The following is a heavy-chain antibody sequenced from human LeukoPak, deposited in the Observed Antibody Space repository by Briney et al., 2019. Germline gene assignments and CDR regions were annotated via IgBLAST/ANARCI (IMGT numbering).Heavy chain of an antibody. V-gene: IGHV1-8*01. J-gene: IGHJ5*02. CDR2: MNPNSGNT. Sequence: ASVKVSCKASGYTFTSYDINWVRQATGQGLEWMGWMNPNSGNTGYAQKFQGRVTMTRNTSISTAYMELSSLRSEDTAVYYCARHSSSWYSGVSRTFDPWGQGTLGTVSS. D-gene: IGHD6-13*01. CDR1: GYTFTSYD. CDR3: ARHSSSWYSGVSRTFDP.